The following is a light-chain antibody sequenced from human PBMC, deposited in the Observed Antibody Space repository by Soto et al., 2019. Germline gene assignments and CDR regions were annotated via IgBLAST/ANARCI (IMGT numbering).Light chain of an antibody. Sequence: QSALTQPASVSGSPGQSITISCTGTGCDIGGYNHVSWYQHHPGKAPKLIIYEVTNRPSGVSNRFSGSKSGNTASLTISGLQAEDEADYYCSSYTRSTTYVFATVTKLTVL. CDR2: EVT. CDR1: GCDIGGYNH. J-gene: IGLJ1*01. V-gene: IGLV2-14*01. CDR3: SSYTRSTTYV.